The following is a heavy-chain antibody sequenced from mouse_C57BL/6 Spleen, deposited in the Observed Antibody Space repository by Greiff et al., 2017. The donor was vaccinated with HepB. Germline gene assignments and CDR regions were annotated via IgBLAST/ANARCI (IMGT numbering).Heavy chain of an antibody. CDR2: IDPETGGT. CDR1: GYTFTDYE. D-gene: IGHD1-1*02. CDR3: TRSGRKLSGDY. Sequence: QVQLQQSGAELVRPGASVTLSCEASGYTFTDYEMHWVKQTPVHGLEWIGAIDPETGGTAYNQKFKGKAILTADKSSSTAYMELRSLTSEDSAVYYCTRSGRKLSGDYWGQGTTLTVSS. V-gene: IGHV1-15*01. J-gene: IGHJ2*01.